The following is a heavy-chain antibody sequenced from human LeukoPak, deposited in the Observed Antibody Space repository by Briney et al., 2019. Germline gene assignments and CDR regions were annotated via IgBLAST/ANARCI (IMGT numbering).Heavy chain of an antibody. CDR1: GFTFSSYA. Sequence: PGGSLRLSCAASGFTFSSYAMSWVRQAPGKGLEWVSAISGSGGSTYYADSVKGRFTISRDNSKNTLYLQMNSLRAEDTAVYYCAKGDSYYYGSGSSGLIRYFDYWGQGTLVTVSS. D-gene: IGHD3-10*01. CDR2: ISGSGGST. J-gene: IGHJ4*02. CDR3: AKGDSYYYGSGSSGLIRYFDY. V-gene: IGHV3-23*01.